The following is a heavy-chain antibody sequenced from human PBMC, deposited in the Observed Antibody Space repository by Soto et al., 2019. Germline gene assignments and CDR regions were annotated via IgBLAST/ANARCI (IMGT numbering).Heavy chain of an antibody. D-gene: IGHD3-16*01. CDR1: GGSISSSDYY. Sequence: SETLSLTCIVSGGSISSSDYYWGWVRQPPGKGLEWIGAVYYSGSTYYNPSLTGRVTISVDTSKDQFSLNLRSVTAADTAVYYCARQTGGFGYYFDYWGQGALVTVSS. V-gene: IGHV4-39*01. CDR3: ARQTGGFGYYFDY. J-gene: IGHJ4*02. CDR2: VYYSGST.